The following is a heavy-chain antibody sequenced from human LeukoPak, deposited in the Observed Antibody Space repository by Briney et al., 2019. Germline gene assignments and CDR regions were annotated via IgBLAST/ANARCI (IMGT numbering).Heavy chain of an antibody. CDR3: ARGYCSSTSCGFDY. V-gene: IGHV3-48*03. Sequence: AGGSLRLSCAASGFTFSSYEMNWVRQAPGKGREWVSYISSSGSTIYYADSVKGRFTISRDNAKNSLYLQMNSLRAEDTAVYYCARGYCSSTSCGFDYWGQGTLVTVSS. CDR2: ISSSGSTI. D-gene: IGHD2-2*01. CDR1: GFTFSSYE. J-gene: IGHJ4*02.